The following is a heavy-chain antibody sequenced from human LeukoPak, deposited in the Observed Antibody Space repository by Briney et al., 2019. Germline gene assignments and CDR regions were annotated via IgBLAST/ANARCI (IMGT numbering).Heavy chain of an antibody. Sequence: ASVKVSCKASGYIFISYAMHWVRQAPGQRLEWMGWINAGNGNTKYSQKFQGRVTITRDTSASTVYMELSSLRSEDTAVYYCARHRPRHGDTADYWGQGTQVTVSS. V-gene: IGHV1-3*01. CDR2: INAGNGNT. CDR3: ARHRPRHGDTADY. D-gene: IGHD5-18*01. J-gene: IGHJ4*02. CDR1: GYIFISYA.